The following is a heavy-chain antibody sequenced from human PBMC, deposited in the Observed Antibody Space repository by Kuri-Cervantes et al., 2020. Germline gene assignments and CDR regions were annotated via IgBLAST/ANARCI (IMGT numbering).Heavy chain of an antibody. V-gene: IGHV1-3*01. D-gene: IGHD1-1*01. J-gene: IGHJ4*02. CDR1: GYTFTSYA. CDR3: ARGTRRNWNYVGY. CDR2: INAGNGNT. Sequence: ASVKVSCKASGYTFTSYAMHWVRQAPGQRLEWMGWINAGNGNTKYSQKFQGRVTITRDTSASTAYMELSSLRAEDTAVYYCARGTRRNWNYVGYWGQGTLVTVSS.